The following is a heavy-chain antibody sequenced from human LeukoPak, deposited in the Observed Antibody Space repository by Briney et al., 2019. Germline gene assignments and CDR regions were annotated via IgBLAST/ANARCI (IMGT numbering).Heavy chain of an antibody. CDR2: IIPILGIA. J-gene: IGHJ4*02. Sequence: SVKVSCKASGGTFSSYAISWVRQAPGQGLEWMGRIIPILGIANYAQKFQGRVTITADKSTSTAYMELSSLRSEDTAVYYCARVQPMVRGLFDYWGQGTLVTVSS. CDR3: ARVQPMVRGLFDY. D-gene: IGHD3-10*01. CDR1: GGTFSSYA. V-gene: IGHV1-69*04.